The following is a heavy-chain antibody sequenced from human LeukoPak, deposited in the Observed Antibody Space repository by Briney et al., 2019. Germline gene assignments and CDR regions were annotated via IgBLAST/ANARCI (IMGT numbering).Heavy chain of an antibody. V-gene: IGHV3-33*01. D-gene: IGHD3-22*01. CDR3: AARITMIVVNDY. Sequence: GGSLRLSCAASGFTFSSHGMHWVRQAPGKGLEWVAIIWWHGNKESYADSVKGRFTVSRDNSKNTLYLQMNSLRAEDTAVYYCAARITMIVVNDYWGQGTLVTVSS. CDR1: GFTFSSHG. J-gene: IGHJ4*02. CDR2: IWWHGNKE.